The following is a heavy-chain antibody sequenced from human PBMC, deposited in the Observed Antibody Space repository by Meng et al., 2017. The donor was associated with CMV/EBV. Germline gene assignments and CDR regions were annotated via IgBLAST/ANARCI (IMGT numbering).Heavy chain of an antibody. CDR2: ISGSGGRT. D-gene: IGHD1-26*01. J-gene: IGHJ4*02. Sequence: ESLMISCAAAGFTFSSYAMSWVRQAPGKGLEWVSAISGSGGRTYYADSVKGRFTISRDNSKNTLYLQMNSLRAEDTAVYYCAKVGAVAGSYESPFGYWGQGTLVTVSS. CDR1: GFTFSSYA. V-gene: IGHV3-23*01. CDR3: AKVGAVAGSYESPFGY.